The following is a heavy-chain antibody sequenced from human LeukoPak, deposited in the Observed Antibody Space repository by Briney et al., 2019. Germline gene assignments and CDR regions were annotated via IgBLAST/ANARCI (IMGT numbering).Heavy chain of an antibody. D-gene: IGHD2-15*01. Sequence: GASVKVSCKGSGYTFTNYAVHWVRQAPGQRLDWLGWINPGNSDTKYSQNFQGRVTVTSDTSAATAYVELNSLTSEDTAVYYCARERWHCRVNCYSVYYYALDVWGQGTTVTVSS. CDR2: INPGNSDT. CDR3: ARERWHCRVNCYSVYYYALDV. V-gene: IGHV1-3*01. CDR1: GYTFTNYA. J-gene: IGHJ6*02.